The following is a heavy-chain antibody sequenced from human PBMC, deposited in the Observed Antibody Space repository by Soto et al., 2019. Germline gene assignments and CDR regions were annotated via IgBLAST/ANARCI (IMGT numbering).Heavy chain of an antibody. Sequence: QVQLVQSGSEVKKPGTSVKVSCKTSGYTFPSYGISWVRHAPGQGLEWMGWISLKKGITNYAENFKGRVTMTTDTSTSTVQMELRSLRFDDTAVYYCARVWVRGEVDYWGQGTLVTVSS. CDR3: ARVWVRGEVDY. D-gene: IGHD3-10*01. V-gene: IGHV1-18*01. CDR2: ISLKKGIT. J-gene: IGHJ4*02. CDR1: GYTFPSYG.